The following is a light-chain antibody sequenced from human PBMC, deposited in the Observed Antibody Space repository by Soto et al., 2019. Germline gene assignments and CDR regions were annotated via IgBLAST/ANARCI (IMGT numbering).Light chain of an antibody. V-gene: IGKV1-5*03. J-gene: IGKJ1*01. CDR3: QQYNSYPWA. Sequence: DIQMTQSPATLSASLGDRVTITCRASQSISSWLAWYQQKPGKAPKLLIYKASSLESGVPSRFSGSGSGTEFTLTISSLQPDDFATYYCQQYNSYPWAFGQGNKV. CDR2: KAS. CDR1: QSISSW.